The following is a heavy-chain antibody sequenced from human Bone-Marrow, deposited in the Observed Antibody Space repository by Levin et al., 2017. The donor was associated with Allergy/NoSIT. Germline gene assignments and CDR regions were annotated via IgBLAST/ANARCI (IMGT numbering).Heavy chain of an antibody. Sequence: SETLSLTCAVYGGSFSGYYWSWIRQPPGKGLEWIGEINHSGSTNYNPSLKSRVTISVDTSKNQFSLKLSSVTAADTAVYYCARGRRRPQTITMVRGVIPGAFDYWGQGTLVTVSS. CDR1: GGSFSGYY. CDR2: INHSGST. J-gene: IGHJ4*02. CDR3: ARGRRRPQTITMVRGVIPGAFDY. V-gene: IGHV4-34*01. D-gene: IGHD3-10*01.